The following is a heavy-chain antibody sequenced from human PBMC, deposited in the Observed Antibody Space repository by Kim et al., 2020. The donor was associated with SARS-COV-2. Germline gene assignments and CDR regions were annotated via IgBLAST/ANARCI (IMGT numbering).Heavy chain of an antibody. D-gene: IGHD6-19*01. V-gene: IGHV3-30*02. CDR3: AKDKSHDSSVWPLIHY. Sequence: DSVKGRFTICRDNSKNTLYLQMNSLRSEDTAVYYCAKDKSHDSSVWPLIHYWGQGTRVTVAS. J-gene: IGHJ4*02.